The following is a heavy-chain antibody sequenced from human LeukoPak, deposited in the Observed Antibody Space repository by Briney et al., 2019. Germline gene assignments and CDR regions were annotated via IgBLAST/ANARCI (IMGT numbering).Heavy chain of an antibody. Sequence: GGSLRLSCAASGSTFSSYAMSWVRQAPGKGLEWVSAISGSGGSTYYADSVKGRFTISRDNSKNTLYLQMNSLRAEDTAVYYCAKDRYYDILTGYLNWFDPWGQGTLVTVSS. V-gene: IGHV3-23*01. CDR3: AKDRYYDILTGYLNWFDP. J-gene: IGHJ5*02. CDR1: GSTFSSYA. CDR2: ISGSGGST. D-gene: IGHD3-9*01.